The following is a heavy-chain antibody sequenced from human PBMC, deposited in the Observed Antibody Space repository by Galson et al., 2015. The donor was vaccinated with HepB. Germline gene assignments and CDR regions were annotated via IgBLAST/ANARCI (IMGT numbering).Heavy chain of an antibody. Sequence: SVKVSCKASGGTFSSYAISWVRQAPGQGLEWMGGIIPILGIANYAQKFQGRVTITADKSTSTAYMELSSLRSEDTAVYYCARGSGDVVVPTYYYYYMDVWGKGTTVTVSS. CDR2: IIPILGIA. CDR1: GGTFSSYA. CDR3: ARGSGDVVVPTYYYYYMDV. V-gene: IGHV1-69*10. J-gene: IGHJ6*03. D-gene: IGHD2-2*01.